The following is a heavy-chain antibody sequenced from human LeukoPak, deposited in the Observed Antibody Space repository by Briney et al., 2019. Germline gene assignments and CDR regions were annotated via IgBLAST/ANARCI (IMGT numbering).Heavy chain of an antibody. J-gene: IGHJ4*02. CDR2: IWYDGSNK. Sequence: GRSLRLSCAASGFTFSSYGMHWVRQAPGKGQGWVAVIWYDGSNKYYADSVKGRFTISRDNSKNTLYLQMNSLRAEDTAVYYCARAGRFLEWLLDYWGQGTLVTVSS. CDR1: GFTFSSYG. D-gene: IGHD3-3*01. CDR3: ARAGRFLEWLLDY. V-gene: IGHV3-33*01.